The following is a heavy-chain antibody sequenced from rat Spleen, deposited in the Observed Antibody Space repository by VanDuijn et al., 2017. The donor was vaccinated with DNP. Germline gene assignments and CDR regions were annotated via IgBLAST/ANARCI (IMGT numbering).Heavy chain of an antibody. CDR1: GFTFSDYY. CDR3: ARRGLSRPYYFDY. CDR2: ISYDGGST. V-gene: IGHV5-22*01. J-gene: IGHJ2*01. Sequence: EVQLVESGGGLVQPGRSLKLSCAASGFTFSDYYMAWVRQAPTKGLEWVAYISYDGGSTYYGDSVKGRFTISRDNAKSTLYLQMNSLRSEDMATYYCARRGLSRPYYFDYWGQGVMVTVSS. D-gene: IGHD1-12*01.